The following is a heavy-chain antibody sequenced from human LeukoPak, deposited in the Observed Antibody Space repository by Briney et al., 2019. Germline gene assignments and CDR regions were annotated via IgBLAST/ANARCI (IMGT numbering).Heavy chain of an antibody. Sequence: PGTSLRLSCAASGFPFSSYAMHWVRQAPGKGLDWVAAISYTGTSKYYAESVKGRFTISRDNSKNTLSLQMSSLRADDTSVYYCAGGRGDYMDAWGKGTTVTVSS. V-gene: IGHV3-30-3*01. CDR1: GFPFSSYA. CDR2: ISYTGTSK. CDR3: AGGRGDYMDA. J-gene: IGHJ6*03.